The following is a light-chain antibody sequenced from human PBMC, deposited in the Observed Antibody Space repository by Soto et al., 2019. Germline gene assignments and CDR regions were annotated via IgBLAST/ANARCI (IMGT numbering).Light chain of an antibody. CDR2: GAS. CDR1: QSVSNN. V-gene: IGKV3-15*01. J-gene: IGKJ4*02. CDR3: QKYKNWPRT. Sequence: EIVLTQSPGTLSLSPGERATLSCRASQSVSNNYLAWYQQKPGQAPRLLIYGASTRATDMPGTFSGSGSGTELTLTISSLQSEDFGVHYCQKYKNWPRTFGCGHKVEIX.